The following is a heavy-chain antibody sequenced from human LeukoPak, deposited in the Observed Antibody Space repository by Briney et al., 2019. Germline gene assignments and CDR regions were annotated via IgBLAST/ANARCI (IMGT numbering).Heavy chain of an antibody. D-gene: IGHD1-1*01. CDR2: ILDSGNT. V-gene: IGHV4-59*08. CDR1: GGSITSNF. J-gene: IGHJ4*02. CDR3: ARAKPNWNPPDY. Sequence: PSETLSLTCTVSGGSITSNFWSWVRQPPGKWLEWIGYILDSGNTRYNPSPKSRATISRDTSKTQFSLRLNSVTAADTAVYYCARAKPNWNPPDYWGQGTLVTISS.